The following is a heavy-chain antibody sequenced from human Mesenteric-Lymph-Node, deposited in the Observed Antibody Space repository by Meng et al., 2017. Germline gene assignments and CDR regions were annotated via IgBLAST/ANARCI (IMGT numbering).Heavy chain of an antibody. V-gene: IGHV4-34*01. CDR1: GGSFSGYY. CDR2: INHSGST. CDR3: VRDTRRGGGWFDP. D-gene: IGHD2-2*02. Sequence: QLQSWGPGMLKPSETLSLTGSVYGGSFSGYYWSWIRQPPGKGLEWIGEINHSGSTNYNPSLKSRVTISVDTSKNQFSLKLTSVSAADTAVYYCVRDTRRGGGWFDPWGQGTLVTVSS. J-gene: IGHJ5*02.